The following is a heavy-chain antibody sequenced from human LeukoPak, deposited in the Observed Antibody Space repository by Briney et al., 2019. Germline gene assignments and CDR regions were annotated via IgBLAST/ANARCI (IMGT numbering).Heavy chain of an antibody. CDR2: ISSSSSYI. CDR3: ARVAAAHRSVNWFDP. V-gene: IGHV3-21*01. CDR1: GFTFSSYS. J-gene: IGHJ5*02. D-gene: IGHD6-13*01. Sequence: GGSLRLSCAASGFTFSSYSMNWVRQAPGKGLEWVSSISSSSSYIYYADSVKGRFTISRDNAKNSLYLQMNSLSAEDTAVYYCARVAAAHRSVNWFDPWGQGTLVTVSS.